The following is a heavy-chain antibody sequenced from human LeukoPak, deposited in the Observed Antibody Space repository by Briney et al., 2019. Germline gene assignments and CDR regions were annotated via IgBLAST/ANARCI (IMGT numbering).Heavy chain of an antibody. Sequence: SQTLSLTCAISGDSVSSNSAAWNWIRQSPSRGLEWLGRTYYRSKWYNDYAVSVKSRITINPDTSKNQFSLQLNSVTPEDTAVYYCARGVSTVTNNPAYYYGMDVWGQGTTVTVS. J-gene: IGHJ6*02. CDR1: GDSVSSNSAA. D-gene: IGHD4-17*01. CDR2: TYYRSKWYN. CDR3: ARGVSTVTNNPAYYYGMDV. V-gene: IGHV6-1*01.